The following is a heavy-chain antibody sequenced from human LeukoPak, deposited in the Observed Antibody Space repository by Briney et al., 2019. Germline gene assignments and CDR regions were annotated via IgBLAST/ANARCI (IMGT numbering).Heavy chain of an antibody. CDR1: GXTFSSYM. Sequence: GGSLRLSCAASGXTFSSYMMNWVRQAPGKGLEWVSSISTSSSYIYYADSVKGRFTISRDNAKNSLFLQMNSLRAEDTAVYYCARDGSGWSNWFDPWGQGTLVTVSS. CDR3: ARDGSGWSNWFDP. D-gene: IGHD6-19*01. CDR2: ISTSSSYI. V-gene: IGHV3-21*01. J-gene: IGHJ5*02.